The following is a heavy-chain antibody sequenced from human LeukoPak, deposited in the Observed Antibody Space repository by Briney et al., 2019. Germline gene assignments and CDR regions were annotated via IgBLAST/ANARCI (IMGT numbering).Heavy chain of an antibody. CDR1: GGSISSYY. Sequence: PSETLSLTCTVSGGSISSYYWSWIRQPPGKGLEWIGYIYYSGSTNYNPSLKSRVTISVDTSKNQFSLKLSSVTAADTALYYCARAYRGVAPFYWGQGTLVTVSS. CDR3: ARAYRGVAPFY. V-gene: IGHV4-59*01. CDR2: IYYSGST. J-gene: IGHJ4*02. D-gene: IGHD3-3*01.